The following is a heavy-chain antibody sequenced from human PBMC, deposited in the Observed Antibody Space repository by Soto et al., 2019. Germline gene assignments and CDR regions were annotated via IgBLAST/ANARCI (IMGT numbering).Heavy chain of an antibody. Sequence: QVQLVESGGGVVQPGRSLRLSCAASGFTFSSYGMHWVRQAPGKGLEWVAVISYDGSNKYYADSVKGRFTISRDNSKNTLYLQMNSLRAEDTAMYYCAKSGSWYLGLYYYYGMDVWGQGTTVTVSS. CDR3: AKSGSWYLGLYYYYGMDV. D-gene: IGHD6-13*01. CDR2: ISYDGSNK. CDR1: GFTFSSYG. V-gene: IGHV3-30*18. J-gene: IGHJ6*02.